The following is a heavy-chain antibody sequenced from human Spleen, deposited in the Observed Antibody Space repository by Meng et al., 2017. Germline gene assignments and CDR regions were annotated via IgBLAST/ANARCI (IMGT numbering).Heavy chain of an antibody. Sequence: GESLKISCAASGFTFSSYTFCWVRQAPGNGLEWVSVINNNGGTTYYADSVKGRFTITRDNSKNTLYLQMSSLGDEDTALYYCAKISLYYRTPFDSWGQGTLVTVSS. CDR3: AKISLYYRTPFDS. CDR2: INNNGGTT. V-gene: IGHV3-23*01. D-gene: IGHD3-16*02. J-gene: IGHJ4*02. CDR1: GFTFSSYT.